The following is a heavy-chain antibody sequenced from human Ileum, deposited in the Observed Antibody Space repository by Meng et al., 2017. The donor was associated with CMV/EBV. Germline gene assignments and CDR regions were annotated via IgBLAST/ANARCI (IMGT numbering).Heavy chain of an antibody. CDR3: ARDRGPNTFDY. V-gene: IGHV3-7*01. CDR2: IKNDGGAK. Sequence: LSCVASGFSFSAYWMTWVRQAPGKGLEWVANIKNDGGAKYYVDSVRGRFTVSKDNADNSVYLQLNSLRVEDTAVYYCARDRGPNTFDYWGQGTLVTVSS. J-gene: IGHJ4*02. D-gene: IGHD5-12*01. CDR1: GFSFSAYW.